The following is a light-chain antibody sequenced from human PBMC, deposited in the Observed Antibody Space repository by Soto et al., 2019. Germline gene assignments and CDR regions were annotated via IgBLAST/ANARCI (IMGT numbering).Light chain of an antibody. CDR3: LQHDTYPFT. Sequence: DIQMTQSPSSLSASAGDRGTITCRASHGIRNFLGWYQQKPGKAPKRLIHAASSLESGVPSRFSGSGSGTEFTLTISSLQPEDFATYYCLQHDTYPFTFGQGTKVEIK. CDR1: HGIRNF. J-gene: IGKJ2*01. V-gene: IGKV1-17*01. CDR2: AAS.